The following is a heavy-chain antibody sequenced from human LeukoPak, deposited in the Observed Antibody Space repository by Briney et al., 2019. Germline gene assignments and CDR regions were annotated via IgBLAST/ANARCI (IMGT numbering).Heavy chain of an antibody. CDR3: ARENSGIAATVIIDY. V-gene: IGHV3-21*01. Sequence: PGGSLRLSCAASGFIFSSYSMTWVRQAPGKGLEWVASFTSRSRSIYYADSVKGRFTISRDNAKESLYLQMNSLRVEDTAIYYCARENSGIAATVIIDYWGQGTLVTVSS. J-gene: IGHJ4*02. CDR1: GFIFSSYS. CDR2: FTSRSRSI. D-gene: IGHD6-13*01.